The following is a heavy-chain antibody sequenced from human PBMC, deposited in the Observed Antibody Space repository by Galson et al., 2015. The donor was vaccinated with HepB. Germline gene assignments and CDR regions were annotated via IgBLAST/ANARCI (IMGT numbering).Heavy chain of an antibody. V-gene: IGHV1-69*13. D-gene: IGHD3-16*01. J-gene: IGHJ6*02. Sequence: SVKVSCKASGGTFSSYAISWVRQAPGQGLEWTGGIIPIFGTANYAQKFQGRVTITADESTSTAYMELSSPRSEDTAVYYCARGENPPIYGMDVWGQGTTVTVSS. CDR2: IIPIFGTA. CDR1: GGTFSSYA. CDR3: ARGENPPIYGMDV.